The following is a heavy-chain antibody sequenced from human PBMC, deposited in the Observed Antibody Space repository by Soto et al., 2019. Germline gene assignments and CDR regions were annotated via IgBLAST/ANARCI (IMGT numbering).Heavy chain of an antibody. CDR1: GFTFGSYS. CDR3: ARDSYCSGGSCYNFNYMDV. J-gene: IGHJ6*03. Sequence: GGSLRLSCAASGFTFGSYSMNWVRLAPGKGLEWVSSISTSSSYIYYADSVKGRFTISRDNAKNSLYLQMNSLRAEDTAVYYCARDSYCSGGSCYNFNYMDVWGLGTTVTVSS. D-gene: IGHD2-15*01. CDR2: ISTSSSYI. V-gene: IGHV3-21*01.